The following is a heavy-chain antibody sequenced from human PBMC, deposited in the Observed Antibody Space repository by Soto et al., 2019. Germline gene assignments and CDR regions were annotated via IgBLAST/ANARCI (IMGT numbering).Heavy chain of an antibody. CDR3: ARATTDSNPTNAIYYYYYYGMDV. V-gene: IGHV4-31*03. Sequence: PSETLSLTCTVSGGSISSGGYYWSWIRQHPGKGLEWIGYIYYSGSTYYNPSLKSRVTISVDTSKNQFSLKLSSVTAADTAVYYCARATTDSNPTNAIYYYYYYGMDVWGQGPTVTVSS. D-gene: IGHD1-26*01. CDR2: IYYSGST. J-gene: IGHJ6*02. CDR1: GGSISSGGYY.